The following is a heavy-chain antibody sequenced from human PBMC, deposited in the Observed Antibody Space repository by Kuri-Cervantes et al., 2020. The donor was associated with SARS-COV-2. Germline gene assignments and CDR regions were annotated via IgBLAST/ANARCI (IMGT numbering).Heavy chain of an antibody. CDR1: GGSFSGYY. D-gene: IGHD2-8*01. J-gene: IGHJ4*02. CDR3: ARDLGVLGTKE. V-gene: IGHV4-34*01. Sequence: GSLRLSCAVYGGSFSGYYWSWIRQPPGKGLEWIGEINHSGSTNYNPSLKSRVTISVDTSKNQFSLKLSSVTAADTAVYYCARDLGVLGTKEWGQGTLVTVSS. CDR2: INHSGST.